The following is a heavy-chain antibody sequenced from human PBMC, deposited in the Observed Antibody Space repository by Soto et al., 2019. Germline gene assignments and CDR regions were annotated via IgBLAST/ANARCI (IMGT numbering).Heavy chain of an antibody. CDR3: ASGLMICYRGDCPES. CDR2: ITSTGIYT. V-gene: IGHV3-21*01. D-gene: IGHD2-21*01. J-gene: IGHJ5*01. Sequence: GGSLRLSCAASGFTFSSYSMNWVRQAPGKGLEWVSSITSTGIYTYYADSVKGRFTISRDNAKNSLFLQMNSLRAEDTAVYYCASGLMICYRGDCPESWGQETLVTVSS. CDR1: GFTFSSYS.